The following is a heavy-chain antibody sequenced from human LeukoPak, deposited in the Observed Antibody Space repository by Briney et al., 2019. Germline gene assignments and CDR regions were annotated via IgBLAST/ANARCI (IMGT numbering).Heavy chain of an antibody. CDR2: IYSGGST. CDR1: GFTVSSNY. Sequence: PGGSLRLSCAASGFTVSSNYMSWVRQAPGKGLEWVSVIYSGGSTYYTDSVKGRFTISRDNSKNTLYLQMNSLRAEDTAVYYCAKDLEAGSGWPFDYWGQGTLVTVSS. CDR3: AKDLEAGSGWPFDY. V-gene: IGHV3-53*01. J-gene: IGHJ4*02. D-gene: IGHD6-19*01.